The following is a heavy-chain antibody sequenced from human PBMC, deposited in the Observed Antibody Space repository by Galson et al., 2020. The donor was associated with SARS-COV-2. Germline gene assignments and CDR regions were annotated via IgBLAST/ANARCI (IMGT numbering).Heavy chain of an antibody. Sequence: GGSLRLSCAASGFTFSNNWMSWVRQAPGKGLEWVANIKQDGSEKYYVDSVKGRFTISRDNAKNSLYLQMNSLRAEDTAVYSCARLGSSSWYFDYWGQ. V-gene: IGHV3-7*01. CDR1: GFTFSNNW. J-gene: IGHJ4*02. CDR2: IKQDGSEK. D-gene: IGHD6-13*01. CDR3: ARLGSSSWYFDY.